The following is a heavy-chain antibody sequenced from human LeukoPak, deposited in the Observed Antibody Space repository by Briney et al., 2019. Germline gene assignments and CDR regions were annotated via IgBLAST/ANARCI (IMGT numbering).Heavy chain of an antibody. D-gene: IGHD1-14*01. CDR2: MYYSGTT. J-gene: IGHJ4*02. CDR3: ARFSNNHGVKFDY. Sequence: PSETLSLTCTVSGGSISSGGYSWSWIRQHPGKGLEWIGYMYYSGTTYYNPSLKSRVTMSVDTSKNQFSLKLDSVTAADTAVYYCARFSNNHGVKFDYWGQGTLVTVSS. V-gene: IGHV4-31*03. CDR1: GGSISSGGYS.